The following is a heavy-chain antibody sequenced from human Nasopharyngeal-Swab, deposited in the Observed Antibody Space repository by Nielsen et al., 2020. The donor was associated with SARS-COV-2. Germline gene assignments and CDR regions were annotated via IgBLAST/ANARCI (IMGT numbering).Heavy chain of an antibody. D-gene: IGHD3-22*01. CDR3: AKVGSGYDNDY. V-gene: IGHV3-73*01. Sequence: GESLKISCAASGFAFSDSAMHWVRQASGKGLEWLGRVRSKANNYATSYAASVKGRFTISRDNAKNSLYLQMNSLRAEDTALYYCAKVGSGYDNDYWGQGTLVTVSS. J-gene: IGHJ4*02. CDR1: GFAFSDSA. CDR2: VRSKANNYAT.